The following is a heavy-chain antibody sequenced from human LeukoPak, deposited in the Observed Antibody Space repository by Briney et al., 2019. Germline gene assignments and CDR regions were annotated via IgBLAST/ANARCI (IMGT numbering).Heavy chain of an antibody. J-gene: IGHJ4*02. V-gene: IGHV3-33*01. CDR1: GFTFSSYG. D-gene: IGHD4-17*01. CDR2: IWYDGGKK. CDR3: ARVYYGDYFDY. Sequence: GGSLRLSCAASGFTFSSYGMHWVRQAPGKGLEWVAVIWYDGGKKYYAESVKGRFTISRDNSKNTLYLQMSSLRAEDTAVYFCARVYYGDYFDYWARERWSPSPQ.